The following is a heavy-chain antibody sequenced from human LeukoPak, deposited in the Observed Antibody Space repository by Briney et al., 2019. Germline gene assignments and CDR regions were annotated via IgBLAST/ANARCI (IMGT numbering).Heavy chain of an antibody. CDR1: GYTFTNYY. Sequence: ASVKVSCKASGYTFTNYYMHWVRQAPGQGLEWMGIINPNGGSTSYAQRFQGRVTMTRDTSTSTFYMELSTLRYEDTAVYYCARDFSTVTTRGYFDYWGQGTLVTVSS. D-gene: IGHD4-11*01. V-gene: IGHV1-46*01. CDR3: ARDFSTVTTRGYFDY. J-gene: IGHJ4*02. CDR2: INPNGGST.